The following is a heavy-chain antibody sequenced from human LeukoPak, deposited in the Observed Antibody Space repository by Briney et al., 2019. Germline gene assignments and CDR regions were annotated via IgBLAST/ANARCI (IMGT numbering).Heavy chain of an antibody. V-gene: IGHV3-30*03. CDR1: GFTFSSYG. CDR2: ISYDGSNK. Sequence: GGSLRLSCAASGFTFSSYGMHWVRQAPGKGLEWVAVISYDGSNKYYADSVKGRFTISRDNSKNTLYLQMNSLRAEDTAVYYCARERSWTYDSMDYWGQGTLVTVSS. D-gene: IGHD3-22*01. CDR3: ARERSWTYDSMDY. J-gene: IGHJ4*02.